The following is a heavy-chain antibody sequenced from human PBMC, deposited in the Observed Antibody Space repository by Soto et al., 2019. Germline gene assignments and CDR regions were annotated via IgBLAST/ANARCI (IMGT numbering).Heavy chain of an antibody. V-gene: IGHV4-31*03. Sequence: SETLSLTCTVSGGSISSGGYYWSWIRQHPGKGLEWIGYIYYSGSTYYNPSLKSRVTISVDTSKNQFSLKLSSVTAADTAVYYCARGNYYDSSGYYDDRGQGTLVTVSS. D-gene: IGHD3-22*01. CDR1: GGSISSGGYY. J-gene: IGHJ4*02. CDR3: ARGNYYDSSGYYDD. CDR2: IYYSGST.